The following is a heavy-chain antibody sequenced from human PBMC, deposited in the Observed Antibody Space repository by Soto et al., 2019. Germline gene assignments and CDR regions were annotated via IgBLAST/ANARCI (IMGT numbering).Heavy chain of an antibody. CDR2: ISSSGYI. CDR3: AREDQVGATAGFDH. V-gene: IGHV3-21*01. CDR1: GFNFNSYT. J-gene: IGHJ4*02. D-gene: IGHD1-26*01. Sequence: GGSLRLSCAASGFNFNSYTINWVRQAPGKRLEWLSSISSSGYIFSTDSVRGRFTISRDNAKNSLYLQMNSLRAEDTAVYYCAREDQVGATAGFDHWGQGTLVTVSS.